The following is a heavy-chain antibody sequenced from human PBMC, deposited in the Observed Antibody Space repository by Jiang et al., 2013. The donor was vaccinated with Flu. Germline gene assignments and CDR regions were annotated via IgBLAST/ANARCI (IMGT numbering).Heavy chain of an antibody. J-gene: IGHJ4*02. Sequence: PGLVKPSETLSLTCNVSGASMNNYFWSWIRQPAGKGLEWIGRIYYTGSTNFNPSLKSRVTMSLDTSKSHFSLNMRSLTDADTAVYYCAREVPGHIFGPFYFDYWGQGTLATVSS. CDR2: IYYTGST. CDR3: AREVPGHIFGPFYFDY. D-gene: IGHD3-3*01. V-gene: IGHV4-4*07. CDR1: GASMNNYF.